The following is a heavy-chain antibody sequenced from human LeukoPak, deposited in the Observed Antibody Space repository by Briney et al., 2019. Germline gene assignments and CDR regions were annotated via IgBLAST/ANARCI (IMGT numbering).Heavy chain of an antibody. D-gene: IGHD3-3*01. J-gene: IGHJ4*02. Sequence: PGGSLRLSCVASGFTFTGYAMNWVRQAPGKGLEWVSAVSGNGGTTYFADSVKGRFTISRDNSKNTVYLQMNSLRAEDTALYYCAKFGVWSGYYIDYWGQGTLVTVSS. V-gene: IGHV3-23*01. CDR1: GFTFTGYA. CDR3: AKFGVWSGYYIDY. CDR2: VSGNGGTT.